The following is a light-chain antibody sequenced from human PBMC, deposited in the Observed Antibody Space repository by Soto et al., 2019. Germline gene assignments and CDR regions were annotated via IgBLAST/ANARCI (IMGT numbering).Light chain of an antibody. Sequence: EIVLTQSPATLSLSPGERATLSCRASQSVSSYLAWYQQKPGQAPRLLIYDASNRATGIPARFSGSGSGTDFTLTISSLEPEDFCVYYCQQRSNWPPVVAFGQGTKLEIK. CDR2: DAS. J-gene: IGKJ2*01. CDR1: QSVSSY. CDR3: QQRSNWPPVVA. V-gene: IGKV3-11*01.